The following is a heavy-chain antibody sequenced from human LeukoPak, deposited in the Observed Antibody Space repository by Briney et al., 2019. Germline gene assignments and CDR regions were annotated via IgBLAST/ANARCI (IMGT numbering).Heavy chain of an antibody. CDR3: AREGGTRAYYYYGMDV. CDR2: IYYSGST. D-gene: IGHD6-25*01. Sequence: SETLSLTCTVSGGSISSYYWSWIRQPPGKGLEWIGYIYYSGSTYYNPSLKSRVTMSVDTSKNQFSLKLSSVTAADTAVYYCAREGGTRAYYYYGMDVWGQGTTVTVSS. CDR1: GGSISSYY. J-gene: IGHJ6*02. V-gene: IGHV4-59*12.